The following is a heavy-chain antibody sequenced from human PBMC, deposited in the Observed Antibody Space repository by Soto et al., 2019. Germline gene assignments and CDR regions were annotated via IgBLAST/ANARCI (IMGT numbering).Heavy chain of an antibody. D-gene: IGHD2-2*02. J-gene: IGHJ5*02. CDR1: GGTFISYT. Sequence: SVKVSCKAAGGTFISYTISLVRQAPGQGLEWMGRIIPILGIANYAQKFQGRVTITADKSTSTAYMELSSLRSEDTAVYYCARGSPDIVVVPAARPWFDPWGQGTLVTVSS. CDR3: ARGSPDIVVVPAARPWFDP. V-gene: IGHV1-69*02. CDR2: IIPILGIA.